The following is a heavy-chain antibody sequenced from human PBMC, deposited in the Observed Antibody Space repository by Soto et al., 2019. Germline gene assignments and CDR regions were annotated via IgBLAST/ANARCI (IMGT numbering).Heavy chain of an antibody. CDR3: ARVLYDRWFDP. V-gene: IGHV4-30-4*01. J-gene: IGHJ5*02. CDR2: IYYSGST. CDR1: GGSISSGDYY. D-gene: IGHD3-9*01. Sequence: SETLSLTCTVSGGSISSGDYYWSWIRQPPGKGLEWIGYIYYSGSTYYNPPLKSRVTISVDTSKNQFSLKLSSVTAADTAVYYCARVLYDRWFDPWGQGTLVTVS.